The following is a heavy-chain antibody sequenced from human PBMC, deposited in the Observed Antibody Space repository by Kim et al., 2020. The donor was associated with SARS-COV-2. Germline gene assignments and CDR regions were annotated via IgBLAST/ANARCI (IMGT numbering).Heavy chain of an antibody. D-gene: IGHD3-3*01. J-gene: IGHJ4*02. CDR1: GYTFTDYY. Sequence: ASVKVSCKASGYTFTDYYIHWVRQAPGQGLEWMGWINPYSGDTNYAQKFQGRVTMTRDTSISTLYVELSSLRSDDTAVYYCARSAHFWSGHYLDFWGQGTLITVSS. CDR2: INPYSGDT. CDR3: ARSAHFWSGHYLDF. V-gene: IGHV1-2*02.